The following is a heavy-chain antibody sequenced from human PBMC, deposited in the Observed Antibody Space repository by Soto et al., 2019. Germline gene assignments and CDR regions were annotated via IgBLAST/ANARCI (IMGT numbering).Heavy chain of an antibody. D-gene: IGHD3-10*01. CDR3: AKAIPPGSYYSPIDY. CDR1: GFTFDDFA. J-gene: IGHJ4*02. Sequence: GGSLRLSCAASGFTFDDFAMHWVRQAPGKGLKWVSGISWNSDTIGYADSVRGRFTISRDSAKNSVYLQMNSLRAEDTALYYCAKAIPPGSYYSPIDYWGQGTLVTVSS. CDR2: ISWNSDTI. V-gene: IGHV3-9*01.